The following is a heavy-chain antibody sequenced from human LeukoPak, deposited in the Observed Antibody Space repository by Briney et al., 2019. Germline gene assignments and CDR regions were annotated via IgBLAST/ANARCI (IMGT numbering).Heavy chain of an antibody. D-gene: IGHD5-18*01. J-gene: IGHJ4*02. CDR2: IYYSGST. V-gene: IGHV4-39*01. CDR1: GGSISSSSYS. CDR3: ARHHSGYSYGYRY. Sequence: PSETLSLTCTVSGGSISSSSYSWGWIRQPPGKGLEWIGSIYYSGSTYYNPSLKSRVTISVDTSKNQFSLKLSSVTAADTAVYYCARHHSGYSYGYRYWGQGTLVTVSS.